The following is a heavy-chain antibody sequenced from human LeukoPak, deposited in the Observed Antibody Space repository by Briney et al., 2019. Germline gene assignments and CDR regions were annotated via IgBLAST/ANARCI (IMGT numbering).Heavy chain of an antibody. V-gene: IGHV4-61*02. Sequence: TLSLTCTVSGGSISSGSYYWSWIRQPAGKGLEWIGRVYTSGNTKYNPSLKSRVTISVDTSRNQFSLNLSSVTAADTAVYYCASSIAVTTDYWGQGILVTVSS. CDR1: GGSISSGSYY. CDR2: VYTSGNT. J-gene: IGHJ4*02. CDR3: ASSIAVTTDY. D-gene: IGHD4-17*01.